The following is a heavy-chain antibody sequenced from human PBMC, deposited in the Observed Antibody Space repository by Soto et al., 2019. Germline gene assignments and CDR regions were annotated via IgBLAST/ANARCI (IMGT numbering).Heavy chain of an antibody. Sequence: GGSLRLSCAASGFTFSSYGMHWVRQAPGKGLEWVAVIWYDGSNKYYADSVKGRFTISRDNSKNTLYLQMNSLRAEDTAVYYCAKSLPFGGVIVPFDYWGQGPLGTAPQ. V-gene: IGHV3-33*06. J-gene: IGHJ4*02. CDR1: GFTFSSYG. D-gene: IGHD3-16*02. CDR2: IWYDGSNK. CDR3: AKSLPFGGVIVPFDY.